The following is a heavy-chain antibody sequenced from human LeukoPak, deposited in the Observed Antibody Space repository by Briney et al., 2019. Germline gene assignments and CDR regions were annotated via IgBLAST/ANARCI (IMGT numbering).Heavy chain of an antibody. CDR2: IYHSGST. J-gene: IGHJ3*02. D-gene: IGHD2-2*01. CDR1: GGSISSGGYY. V-gene: IGHV4-30-2*01. CDR3: ARESGDPFSRASVPDI. Sequence: SETLSLTCTVSGGSISSGGYYWSWIRQPPGKGLEWIGYIYHSGSTYYNPSLKSRVTISVDRSKNQFSLKLSSVTAADTAVYYCARESGDPFSRASVPDIWGQGTMVTVSS.